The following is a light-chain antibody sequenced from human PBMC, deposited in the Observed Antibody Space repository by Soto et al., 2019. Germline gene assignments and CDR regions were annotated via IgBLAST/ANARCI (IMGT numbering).Light chain of an antibody. CDR3: QQSYSTPMYT. Sequence: DIQMTQSPSSLSASVGDRVTITCRASQTISNYLNWYQQKPGKAPKLLIYAASSLQSWVPSRFSGSGSGTDFSLTISSLQPEDFAIYYCQQSYSTPMYTFGQGTKLEIK. J-gene: IGKJ2*01. CDR2: AAS. CDR1: QTISNY. V-gene: IGKV1-39*01.